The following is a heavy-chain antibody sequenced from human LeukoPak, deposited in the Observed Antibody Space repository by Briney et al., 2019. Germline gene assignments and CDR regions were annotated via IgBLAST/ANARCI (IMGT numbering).Heavy chain of an antibody. CDR3: ARVAVRLGELSFFDY. D-gene: IGHD3-16*02. V-gene: IGHV3-30-3*01. CDR2: ISYDGSNK. J-gene: IGHJ4*02. CDR1: GFTFGDYA. Sequence: GGSLRLSCTASGFTFGDYAMSWVRQAPGKGLEWVAVISYDGSNKYYADSVKGRFTISRDNSKNTLYLQMNSLRAEDTAVYYCARVAVRLGELSFFDYWGQGTLVTVSS.